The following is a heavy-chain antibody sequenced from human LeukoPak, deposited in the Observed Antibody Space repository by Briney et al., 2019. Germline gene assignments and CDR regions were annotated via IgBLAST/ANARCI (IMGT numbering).Heavy chain of an antibody. J-gene: IGHJ4*02. V-gene: IGHV3-9*01. CDR3: ARAQDIVVVDDYYDSSGYYYNDY. CDR1: GFTFDDYA. D-gene: IGHD3-22*01. Sequence: GRSLRLSCAASGFTFDDYAMHWVRQAPGKGLEWVSGISWNSGSIGYADSVKGRFTISRDNAKNSLYLQMNSLRAEDTAVYYCARAQDIVVVDDYYDSSGYYYNDYWGQGTLVTVSS. CDR2: ISWNSGSI.